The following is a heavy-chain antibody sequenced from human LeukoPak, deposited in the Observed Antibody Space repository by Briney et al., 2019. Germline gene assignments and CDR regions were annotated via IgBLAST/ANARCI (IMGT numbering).Heavy chain of an antibody. Sequence: GGSLRLSCAASGFTFSSYSMNWVRQAPGKGLEWVSSISSGSSYIYYADSVKGRFTISRDNAKNSLYLQMNSLRAEDTAVYYCARSGSSSWSDFDYWGQGTLVTVSS. D-gene: IGHD6-13*01. CDR3: ARSGSSSWSDFDY. J-gene: IGHJ4*02. CDR1: GFTFSSYS. CDR2: ISSGSSYI. V-gene: IGHV3-21*01.